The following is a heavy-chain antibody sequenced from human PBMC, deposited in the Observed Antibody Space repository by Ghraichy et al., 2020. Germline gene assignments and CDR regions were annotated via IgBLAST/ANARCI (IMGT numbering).Heavy chain of an antibody. J-gene: IGHJ3*02. D-gene: IGHD2-15*01. V-gene: IGHV6-1*01. Sequence: SETLSLTCAISGDSVSSNSAAWNWIRQSPSRGLEWLGRTYYRSKWYNDYAVSVKSQITINPDTSKNQFSLQLNSVTPEDTAVYYCARDGYFGYCSGGSCYHDAFDIWGQGTMVTVSS. CDR3: ARDGYFGYCSGGSCYHDAFDI. CDR2: TYYRSKWYN. CDR1: GDSVSSNSAA.